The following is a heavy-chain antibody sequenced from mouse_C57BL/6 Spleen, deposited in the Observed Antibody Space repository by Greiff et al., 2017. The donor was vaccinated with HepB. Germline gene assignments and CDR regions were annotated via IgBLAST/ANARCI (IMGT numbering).Heavy chain of an antibody. V-gene: IGHV1-15*01. CDR1: GYTFTDYE. CDR3: TRGVTTVVATFDY. CDR2: IDPETGGT. Sequence: QVQLKESGAELVRPGASVTLSCKASGYTFTDYEMHWVKQTPVHGLEWIGAIDPETGGTAYNQKFKGKAILTADKSSSTAYMELRSLTSEDSAVYYCTRGVTTVVATFDYWGQGTTLTVSS. D-gene: IGHD1-1*01. J-gene: IGHJ2*01.